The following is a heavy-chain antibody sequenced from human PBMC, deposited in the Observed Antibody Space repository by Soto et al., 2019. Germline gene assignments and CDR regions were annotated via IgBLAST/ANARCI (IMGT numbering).Heavy chain of an antibody. CDR3: ARGMTTVTTFDY. CDR2: IYHSGST. CDR1: GGSISSGDYS. J-gene: IGHJ4*02. D-gene: IGHD4-17*01. V-gene: IGHV4-30-2*01. Sequence: QLQLQESGSGLVKPSQTLSLTCAVSGGSISSGDYSCNWIRQPPGKGLEWIGYIYHSGSTYYNPSLKSRVTISVDRSTNQFSLKLSSVTAADTAVYYCARGMTTVTTFDYWGQGTLVTVSS.